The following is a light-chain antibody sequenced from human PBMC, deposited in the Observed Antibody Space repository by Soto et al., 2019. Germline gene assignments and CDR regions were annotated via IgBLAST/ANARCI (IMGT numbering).Light chain of an antibody. CDR3: HQRQSWPRT. J-gene: IGKJ1*01. V-gene: IGKV3-11*01. CDR1: QYINTR. Sequence: LTQSPARLLTFXGPGSPLTXXASQYINTRLAWYQHRPGQAPRLLIYQTSTRAAGIPARFSASGSGTDFTLTITDVQPEDFALYYCHQRQSWPRTFGQGTKVDIK. CDR2: QTS.